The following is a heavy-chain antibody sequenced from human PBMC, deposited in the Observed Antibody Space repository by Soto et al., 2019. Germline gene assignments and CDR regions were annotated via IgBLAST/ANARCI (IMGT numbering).Heavy chain of an antibody. CDR3: AREASGSYDYFDY. Sequence: PSETLSLTCTVSGGSISSYYWNWIRQPPGEGLEWIGYIYYSGSTNYNPSLKSRVTISVDTSKNQFSLKPSSVTAADTAAYYCAREASGSYDYFDYWGQGTLVTVSS. CDR2: IYYSGST. D-gene: IGHD1-26*01. CDR1: GGSISSYY. J-gene: IGHJ4*02. V-gene: IGHV4-59*01.